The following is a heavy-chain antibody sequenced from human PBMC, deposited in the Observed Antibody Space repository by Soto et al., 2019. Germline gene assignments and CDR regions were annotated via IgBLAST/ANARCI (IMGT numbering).Heavy chain of an antibody. D-gene: IGHD2-15*01. V-gene: IGHV4-31*03. Sequence: TLSLTCTVSGGSISSGGYYWSWIRQHPGKGLEWIGYIYYSGSTYYNPSLKSRVTISVDTSKNQFSLKLSSVTAADTAVYYCARCRRSGGSCYGDYWGQGTLVTVSS. J-gene: IGHJ4*02. CDR2: IYYSGST. CDR3: ARCRRSGGSCYGDY. CDR1: GGSISSGGYY.